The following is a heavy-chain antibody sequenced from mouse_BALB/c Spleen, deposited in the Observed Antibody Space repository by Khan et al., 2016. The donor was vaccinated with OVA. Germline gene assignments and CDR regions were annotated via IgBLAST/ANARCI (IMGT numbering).Heavy chain of an antibody. CDR1: GYTFTEYT. D-gene: IGHD3-3*01. Sequence: VQLQQSGPELVKPGASVKISCKTSGYTFTEYTLHWVKQSHGKSLEWIGVINPKNGVTSYNQKFKGKATLTVDKSSRTAYMEFRSLTSEDSAVYYGARDAGRYGGQGTSVTVSS. V-gene: IGHV1-18*01. J-gene: IGHJ4*01. CDR2: INPKNGVT. CDR3: ARDAGRY.